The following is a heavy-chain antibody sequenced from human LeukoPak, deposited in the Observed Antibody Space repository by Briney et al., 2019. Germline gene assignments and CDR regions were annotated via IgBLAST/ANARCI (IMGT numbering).Heavy chain of an antibody. Sequence: SETLSLTCTVSGGPISSSSYYWGWIRQPPGKGLEWIGSIYYSGSTYYNPSLKSRVTISVDTSKNQFSLKLSSVTAADTAVYYCARGLRFDDYWGQGTLVTVSS. CDR2: IYYSGST. D-gene: IGHD5-12*01. J-gene: IGHJ4*02. V-gene: IGHV4-39*01. CDR1: GGPISSSSYY. CDR3: ARGLRFDDY.